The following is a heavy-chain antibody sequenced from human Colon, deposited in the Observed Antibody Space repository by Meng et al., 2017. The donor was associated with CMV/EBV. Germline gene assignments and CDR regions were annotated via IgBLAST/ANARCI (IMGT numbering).Heavy chain of an antibody. Sequence: ASVKVSCKASEYTFAAYFVHWVRQAPGQGLEWMGWLTPNSGATNYAQKFKGRVTMTSDTSTSTAYLELGSLTSDDTALYYCVRTHCGGGTCYSPDDAFDVWGQGTMVTVSS. CDR2: LTPNSGAT. CDR1: EYTFAAYF. J-gene: IGHJ3*01. D-gene: IGHD2-21*02. CDR3: VRTHCGGGTCYSPDDAFDV. V-gene: IGHV1-2*02.